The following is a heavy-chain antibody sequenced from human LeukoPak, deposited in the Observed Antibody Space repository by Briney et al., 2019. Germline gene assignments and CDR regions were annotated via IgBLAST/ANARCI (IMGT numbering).Heavy chain of an antibody. CDR3: ARDRLNYPFPQGRFDY. CDR2: IIPIFGTA. CDR1: GGTFSSYA. Sequence: GSPVKVSCKASGGTFSSYAISWVRQAPGQGLEWMGGIIPIFGTANYAQKFQGRVTITADESTSTAYMELSSLRSEDTAVYYCARDRLNYPFPQGRFDYWGQGTLVTVSS. V-gene: IGHV1-69*01. J-gene: IGHJ4*02. D-gene: IGHD5-12*01.